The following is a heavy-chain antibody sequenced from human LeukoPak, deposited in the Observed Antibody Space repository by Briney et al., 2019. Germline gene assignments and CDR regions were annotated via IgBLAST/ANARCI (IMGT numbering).Heavy chain of an antibody. V-gene: IGHV3-30-3*01. CDR3: ARDRRMIVVVTTYYYGMDV. D-gene: IGHD3-22*01. CDR2: ISYDGSNK. Sequence: PGGSLRLSCAASGFTFSSYAMHWVRQAPGKGLEWVAVISYDGSNKYYADSVKGRFTISRDNSKNTLYLQMNSLRAEDTAVYYCARDRRMIVVVTTYYYGMDVWGQGTLVTVSS. J-gene: IGHJ6*02. CDR1: GFTFSSYA.